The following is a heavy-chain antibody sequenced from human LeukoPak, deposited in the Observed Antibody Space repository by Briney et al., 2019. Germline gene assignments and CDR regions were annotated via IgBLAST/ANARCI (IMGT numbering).Heavy chain of an antibody. V-gene: IGHV1-2*02. D-gene: IGHD5-12*01. CDR3: ARAVGYSGYDGFYYYYGMDV. Sequence: ASVKVSCKASGYTFTSYYMHWVRQAPGQGLEWMGWINPNSGGTNYAQKFQGRVSMTRDTSISTAYMELSRLRSDDTAVYYCARAVGYSGYDGFYYYYGMDVWGQGTTVTVSS. J-gene: IGHJ6*02. CDR1: GYTFTSYY. CDR2: INPNSGGT.